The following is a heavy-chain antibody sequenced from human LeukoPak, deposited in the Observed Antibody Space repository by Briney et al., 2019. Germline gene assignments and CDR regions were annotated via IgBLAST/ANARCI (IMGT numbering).Heavy chain of an antibody. CDR2: INHSGST. Sequence: SETLSLTCTVSGGSISSYYWSWIRQPPGKGLEWIGEINHSGSTNYNPSLKSRVTISVDTSKNQFSLKLSSVTAADTAVYYCAREGSYGHFDYWGQGTLVTVSS. D-gene: IGHD5-18*01. CDR3: AREGSYGHFDY. J-gene: IGHJ4*02. V-gene: IGHV4-34*01. CDR1: GGSISSYY.